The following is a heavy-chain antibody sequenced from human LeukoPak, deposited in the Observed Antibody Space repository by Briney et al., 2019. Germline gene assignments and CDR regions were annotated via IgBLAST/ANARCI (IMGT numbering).Heavy chain of an antibody. J-gene: IGHJ6*02. CDR2: IRSKANSHAT. CDR1: GFTFSGSA. V-gene: IGHV3-73*01. D-gene: IGHD1-20*01. Sequence: GGSLRLSCAASGFTFSGSAMHWVRQASGKGLEWVGRIRSKANSHATAYAASVKGRFTISRDDSKNTAYLQMNSLKTEDTAVYYCTSLINFHYYGMDVWGQGTTVTVSS. CDR3: TSLINFHYYGMDV.